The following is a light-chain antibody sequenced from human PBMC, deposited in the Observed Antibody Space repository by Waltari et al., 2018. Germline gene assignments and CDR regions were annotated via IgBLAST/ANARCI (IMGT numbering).Light chain of an antibody. J-gene: IGKJ1*01. Sequence: EIVLTQSPGTLSLSPGETATLPCRASQSVGRTLAWYQPTPGQAPRLLIYAASTRATGIPDRFSGSGSGTDFRLTISRVEPEDFAVYYCQHYVRLPVTFGQGTTVELK. CDR3: QHYVRLPVT. CDR1: QSVGRT. V-gene: IGKV3-20*01. CDR2: AAS.